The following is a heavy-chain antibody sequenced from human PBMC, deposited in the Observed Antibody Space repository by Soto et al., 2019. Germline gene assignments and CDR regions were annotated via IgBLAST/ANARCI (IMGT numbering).Heavy chain of an antibody. D-gene: IGHD2-2*01. CDR3: AMDNCISTSCYRLYNWFDP. Sequence: GACLRLSCAASGFTFSTYVMIWVRQAPGKRLEWVSAISVSGGSTYYADSMKGRFTISRDNSKNTLYLQMNSLRAEDTAVYYCAMDNCISTSCYRLYNWFDPWGQRTLVTVSS. CDR1: GFTFSTYV. CDR2: ISVSGGST. V-gene: IGHV3-23*01. J-gene: IGHJ5*02.